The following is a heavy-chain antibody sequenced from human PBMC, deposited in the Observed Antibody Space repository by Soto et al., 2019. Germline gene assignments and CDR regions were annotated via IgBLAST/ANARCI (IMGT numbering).Heavy chain of an antibody. CDR1: GGTFSSYA. Sequence: QVQLVQSGAEVKKPGSSVKVSCKASGGTFSSYAISWVRQAPGQGLEWMGGIIPIFGTANYAQKFQGRVTITAAESTSTAYMELSSLRSEDTAVYYGASSYETTSIAARLTAFDYWGQGTLVTVSS. J-gene: IGHJ4*02. CDR3: ASSYETTSIAARLTAFDY. D-gene: IGHD6-6*01. V-gene: IGHV1-69*01. CDR2: IIPIFGTA.